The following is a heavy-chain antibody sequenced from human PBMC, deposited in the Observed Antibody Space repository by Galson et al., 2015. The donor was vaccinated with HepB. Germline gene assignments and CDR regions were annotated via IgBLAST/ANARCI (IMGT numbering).Heavy chain of an antibody. V-gene: IGHV3-23*01. D-gene: IGHD2-15*01. CDR3: AKDFCRADNCDPFDY. J-gene: IGHJ4*02. Sequence: SLRLSCAASGLTFTNYAMSWVRQAPGKGLEWVSGIYPDGHITYYAASVKGRFTISRDDSKNTVYLQMNSVRDEDTAGYFCAKDFCRADNCDPFDYWGQGTLVTFAS. CDR2: IYPDGHIT. CDR1: GLTFTNYA.